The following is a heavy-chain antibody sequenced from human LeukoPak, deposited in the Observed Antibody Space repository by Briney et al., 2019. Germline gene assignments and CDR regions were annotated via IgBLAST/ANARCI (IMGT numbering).Heavy chain of an antibody. CDR2: ISFDASNK. D-gene: IGHD3-3*01. Sequence: HPGGSLRLSCAASGFTFSGYGMHWVRQAPGKGLEWVAVISFDASNKYYADSVKGRFTISRDNSKNTLYLQMNSLRAEDTAVYYCASEIIFGSFDYWGQGTLVTVSS. V-gene: IGHV3-30*03. CDR3: ASEIIFGSFDY. CDR1: GFTFSGYG. J-gene: IGHJ4*02.